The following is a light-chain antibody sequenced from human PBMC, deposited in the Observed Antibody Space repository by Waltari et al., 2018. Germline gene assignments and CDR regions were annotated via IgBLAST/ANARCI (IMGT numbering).Light chain of an antibody. J-gene: IGLJ2*01. CDR1: NIGSKS. CDR3: QVWDSSSDSVV. CDR2: DDS. Sequence: SYVLTQPPSVSVAPGKTARITRGGNNIGSKSVHWYQQKPGQAPVLVVYDDSDRPSGIPERFSGSNSGNTATLTISRVEAGDEADYYCQVWDSSSDSVVFGGGTKLTVL. V-gene: IGLV3-21*03.